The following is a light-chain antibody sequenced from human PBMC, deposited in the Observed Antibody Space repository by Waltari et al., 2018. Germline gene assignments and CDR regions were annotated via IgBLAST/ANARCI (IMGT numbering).Light chain of an antibody. J-gene: IGKJ3*01. CDR2: GAS. Sequence: EIVLTQSPGTLSLSPGERATLSCRASQSVSNSYLVWYQQKPGQVPRLLIYGASSRATGIPDRFSGSGSGTDFTLTISRLEPEDFAVYYCQQYDTSPFTFGPGTKVDIK. CDR3: QQYDTSPFT. V-gene: IGKV3-20*01. CDR1: QSVSNSY.